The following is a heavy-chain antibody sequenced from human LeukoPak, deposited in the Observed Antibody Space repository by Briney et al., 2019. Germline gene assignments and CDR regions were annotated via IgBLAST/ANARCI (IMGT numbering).Heavy chain of an antibody. CDR2: ISSSSSTI. D-gene: IGHD6-13*01. Sequence: GGSLRLSCAASGFTYSGYSMNWVRQAPGKGLEWVSFISSSSSTIYYADSVKGRFTVSRDNAKNSLYLQMNSLRAEDTAVYYCATSRSWYGTRGGFDYWGQGTLVTVSS. CDR3: ATSRSWYGTRGGFDY. V-gene: IGHV3-48*04. CDR1: GFTYSGYS. J-gene: IGHJ4*02.